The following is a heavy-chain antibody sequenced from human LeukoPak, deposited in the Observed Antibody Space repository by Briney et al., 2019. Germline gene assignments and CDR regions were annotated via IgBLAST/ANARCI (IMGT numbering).Heavy chain of an antibody. D-gene: IGHD6-19*01. CDR2: IYYSGST. J-gene: IGHJ4*02. CDR3: ARRGIIAVAGKEFDY. V-gene: IGHV4-39*01. CDR1: GGSISSSSYY. Sequence: SETLSLTCTVSGGSISSSSYYWGWIRQPPGKGREWIGSIYYSGSTYYNPSLKSRVTISVDTSKNQFSLKLSSVTAADTAVYYCARRGIIAVAGKEFDYWGQGTLVTVSS.